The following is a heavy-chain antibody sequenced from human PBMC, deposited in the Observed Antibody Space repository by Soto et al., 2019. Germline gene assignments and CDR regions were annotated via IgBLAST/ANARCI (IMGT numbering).Heavy chain of an antibody. CDR3: AREGSYDYVWGSYRRRAEYFQH. CDR1: GYTFTGYY. V-gene: IGHV1-2*04. J-gene: IGHJ1*01. Sequence: GASVKVSCKASGYTFTGYYMHWVRQAPGQGLEWMGWINPNSGGTNYAQKFQGWVTMTRDTSISTAYMELSRLRSDDTAVYYCAREGSYDYVWGSYRRRAEYFQHWGQGTLVTVSS. CDR2: INPNSGGT. D-gene: IGHD3-16*02.